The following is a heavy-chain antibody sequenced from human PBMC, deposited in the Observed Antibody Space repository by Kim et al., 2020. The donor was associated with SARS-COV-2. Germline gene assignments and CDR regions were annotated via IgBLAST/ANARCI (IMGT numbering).Heavy chain of an antibody. V-gene: IGHV1-69*13. CDR1: GGTFSSYA. CDR2: IIPIFGTA. J-gene: IGHJ4*02. Sequence: SVKVSCKASGGTFSSYAISWVRQAPGQGLEWMGGIIPIFGTANYAQKFQGRVTITADESTSTAYMELSSLRSEDTAVYYCARDPGGSSRLDYWGQGTLVTVSS. D-gene: IGHD6-13*01. CDR3: ARDPGGSSRLDY.